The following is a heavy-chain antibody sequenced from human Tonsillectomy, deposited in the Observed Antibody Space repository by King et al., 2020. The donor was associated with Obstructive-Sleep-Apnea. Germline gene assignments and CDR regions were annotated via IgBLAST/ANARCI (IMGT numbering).Heavy chain of an antibody. CDR1: GFTFSSYG. V-gene: IGHV3-33*01. CDR2: IWYEGSNK. D-gene: IGHD3-10*01. CDR3: ARDQSYYYGSGSYLDAFDI. Sequence: VQLVQSGGGVVQPGRSLRLSCAASGFTFSSYGMHWVRQAPGKGLEWVAVIWYEGSNKYYADSVKGRFTISRDNSKNTLYLQMNSLRAEDTAVYYCARDQSYYYGSGSYLDAFDIWGQGTIVTVSS. J-gene: IGHJ3*02.